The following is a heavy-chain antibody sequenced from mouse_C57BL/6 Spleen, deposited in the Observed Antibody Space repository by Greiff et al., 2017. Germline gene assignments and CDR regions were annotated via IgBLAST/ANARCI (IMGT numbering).Heavy chain of an antibody. D-gene: IGHD1-1*01. Sequence: EVQLQESGGGLVQPGGSMKLSCVASGFTFSNYWMNWVRQSPEKGLEWVAQIRLKSDNYATHYAESVKGRFTSSVDDSKSSVYLQMNNLRAEDTGIYYCTIITTVVATEDYFDYWGQGTTLTVSS. CDR3: TIITTVVATEDYFDY. CDR2: IRLKSDNYAT. CDR1: GFTFSNYW. V-gene: IGHV6-3*01. J-gene: IGHJ2*01.